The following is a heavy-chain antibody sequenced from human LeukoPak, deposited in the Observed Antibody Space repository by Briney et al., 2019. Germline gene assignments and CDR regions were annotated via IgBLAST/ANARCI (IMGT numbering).Heavy chain of an antibody. CDR1: GFTFSSYG. J-gene: IGHJ6*03. V-gene: IGHV3-23*01. CDR3: AKVTKIAVAGRYYYYYYYMDV. Sequence: GGTLRLSCAASGFTFSSYGMSWVRQAPGKGLDWVSAISGSGGSTYYADSVKGRFTISRDNSKNTLYLQMNSLRAEDTAVYYCAKVTKIAVAGRYYYYYYYMDVWGKGTTVTISS. CDR2: ISGSGGST. D-gene: IGHD6-19*01.